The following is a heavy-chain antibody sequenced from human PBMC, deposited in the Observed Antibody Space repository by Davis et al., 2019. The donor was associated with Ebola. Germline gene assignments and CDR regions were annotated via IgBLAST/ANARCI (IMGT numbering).Heavy chain of an antibody. D-gene: IGHD3-9*01. V-gene: IGHV3-23*01. CDR2: ITRSGATT. CDR1: GFTFSNYA. J-gene: IGHJ4*02. CDR3: ATLRYFDWLFPNGPDY. Sequence: GESLKTSCAASGFTFSNYAMSWVRQAPGKGLEWVSVITRSGATTYYADSVKGRFTISRDNSKNTLYLQMDSLRAEDTAVYYCATLRYFDWLFPNGPDYWGQGTLVTVSS.